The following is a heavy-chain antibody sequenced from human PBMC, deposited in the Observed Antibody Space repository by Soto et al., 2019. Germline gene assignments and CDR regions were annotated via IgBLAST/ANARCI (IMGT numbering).Heavy chain of an antibody. V-gene: IGHV3-30*04. CDR3: PRDREEYINSLWLNL. D-gene: IGHD1-20*01. J-gene: IGHJ5*02. Sequence: PGGSLRSSFAASGFTFRSYAMHWVRQAPGKGLELVAVISYDGTNIYYAYSVKGRLTISRDSSKKTLYLQMHSLRGEDTAVYYCPRDREEYINSLWLNLWGHGTLVNVSS. CDR2: ISYDGTNI. CDR1: GFTFRSYA.